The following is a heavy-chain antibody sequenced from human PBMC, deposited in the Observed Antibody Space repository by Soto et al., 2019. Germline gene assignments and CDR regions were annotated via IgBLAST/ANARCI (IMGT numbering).Heavy chain of an antibody. CDR1: GFTFSSYG. CDR2: ISYDGSNK. D-gene: IGHD3-3*01. J-gene: IGHJ1*01. Sequence: VQLLESGGGSVQPGGSLRLSCAASGFTFSSYGMHWVRQAPGKGLEWVAVISYDGSNKYYADSVKGRFTISRDNSKNTLYLQMNSLRAEDTAVYYCAKVNTYDFWSGYLQDWGQGTLVTVSS. V-gene: IGHV3-30*18. CDR3: AKVNTYDFWSGYLQD.